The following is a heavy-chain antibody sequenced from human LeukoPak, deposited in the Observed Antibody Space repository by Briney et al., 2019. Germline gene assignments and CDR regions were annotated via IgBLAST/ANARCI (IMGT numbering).Heavy chain of an antibody. D-gene: IGHD3-22*01. CDR3: ARADATSLYYYDSSGYSDFDY. CDR2: IYYSGST. CDR1: GGSISSGDYY. Sequence: PSQTLSLTCTVSGGSISSGDYYWSWIRQPPGKGLEWIVYIYYSGSTYYNPSLKSRFTISVDTSKNQFSLKLSSVTAADTAVYYCARADATSLYYYDSSGYSDFDYWGQGTLVTVSS. V-gene: IGHV4-30-4*01. J-gene: IGHJ4*02.